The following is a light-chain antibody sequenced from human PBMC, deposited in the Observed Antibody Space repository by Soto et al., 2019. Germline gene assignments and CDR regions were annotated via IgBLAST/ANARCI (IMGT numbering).Light chain of an antibody. CDR1: NSGVGTYNY. J-gene: IGLJ3*02. CDR2: EVN. V-gene: IGLV2-14*01. Sequence: QSALTQPASVSGSPGQSITISCTGTNSGVGTYNYVSWYQQHPGKAPRLIIYEVNDRPSGVSTRFSASKSGSTASLTISGLQPDDEADYYCCSYATNNTWVFGGGTKLTVL. CDR3: CSYATNNTWV.